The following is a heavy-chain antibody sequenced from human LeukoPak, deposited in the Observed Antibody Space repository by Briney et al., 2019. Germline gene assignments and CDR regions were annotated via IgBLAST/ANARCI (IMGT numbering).Heavy chain of an antibody. J-gene: IGHJ4*02. CDR1: GFTFSNAW. CDR2: IKKKTDGGTT. CDR3: ARSSRELGGYAPWELMPPFDY. V-gene: IGHV3-15*01. Sequence: GGSLRLSCAASGFTFSNAWMNWVRQAPGRGLEWVGRIKKKTDGGTTDYGAPVKGRFTISRDDSGNTVSLQMNSLRAEDTAVYYCARSSRELGGYAPWELMPPFDYWGQGTLVTVSS. D-gene: IGHD1-7*01.